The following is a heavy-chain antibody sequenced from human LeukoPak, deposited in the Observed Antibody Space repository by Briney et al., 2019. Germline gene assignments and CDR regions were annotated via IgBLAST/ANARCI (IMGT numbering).Heavy chain of an antibody. Sequence: PSETLSLTCAVYGGSFSGYYWSWIRQPPGKGLEWIGEINHSGSTNYNPSLKSRVTISVDTSKNQFSLKLSSVTAADTAVYYCARALVAAAGTKSGMDVWGQGTTVTVSS. CDR2: INHSGST. CDR3: ARALVAAAGTKSGMDV. D-gene: IGHD6-13*01. CDR1: GGSFSGYY. V-gene: IGHV4-34*01. J-gene: IGHJ6*02.